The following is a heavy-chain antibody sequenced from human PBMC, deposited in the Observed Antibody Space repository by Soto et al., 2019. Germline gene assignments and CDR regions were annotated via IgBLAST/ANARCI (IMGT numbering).Heavy chain of an antibody. V-gene: IGHV3-21*01. D-gene: IGHD3-22*01. CDR3: ASGYYDRIGFYFDS. Sequence: GSLRLSCSAAELTFMSYGMNWVLQSAGRGLECFSGISMSTSFMHYSDSLKVRFTISRDNSNNSLYLQMNSLRAEDTAMYYCASGYYDRIGFYFDSWGQGTLVTVSS. J-gene: IGHJ4*02. CDR2: ISMSTSFM. CDR1: ELTFMSYG.